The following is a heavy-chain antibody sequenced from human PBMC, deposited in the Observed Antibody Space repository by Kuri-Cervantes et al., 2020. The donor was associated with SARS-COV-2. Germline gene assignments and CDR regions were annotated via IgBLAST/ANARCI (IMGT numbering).Heavy chain of an antibody. CDR3: ARAGVGDFWSGYYGMDV. CDR1: GGSVSSGSHY. J-gene: IGHJ6*02. V-gene: IGHV4-31*03. D-gene: IGHD3-3*01. Sequence: SETLSLTCIVSGGSVSSGSHYWSWIRQHPGKGLEWIGYIYYSGSTYYNPSLKSRVTISVDTSKNQFSLKLSSVTAADTAVYYCARAGVGDFWSGYYGMDVWGQGTTVTVSS. CDR2: IYYSGST.